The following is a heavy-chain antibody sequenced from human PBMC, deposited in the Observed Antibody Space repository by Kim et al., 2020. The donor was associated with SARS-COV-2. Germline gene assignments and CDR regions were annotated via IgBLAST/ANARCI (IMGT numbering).Heavy chain of an antibody. Sequence: SETLSLTCAVYGGSFSGYYWTLIRQPPGKGLEWIGEINHRGSTHYNPSLKSRLTMSVDASKNQFSLILRSVTAADTAVYYCTRVREQVAPNWFDPWGQG. CDR3: TRVREQVAPNWFDP. J-gene: IGHJ5*02. CDR1: GGSFSGYY. CDR2: INHRGST. V-gene: IGHV4-34*01. D-gene: IGHD6-6*01.